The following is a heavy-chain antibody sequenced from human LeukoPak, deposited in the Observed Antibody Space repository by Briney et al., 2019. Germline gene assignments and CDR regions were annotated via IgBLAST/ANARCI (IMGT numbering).Heavy chain of an antibody. CDR2: IYTNGNT. V-gene: IGHV4-61*02. Sequence: SETLSLTCSVSGGSISSGNYYWTWIRQPAGKGLECIGRIYTNGNTNYNPSLKSRVTISLDTSKNQFSLKLTSVTAADTAVYYCARAGTYYDISTGYYPNWFDPWGQGTLVTVSS. CDR1: GGSISSGNYY. J-gene: IGHJ5*02. D-gene: IGHD3-9*01. CDR3: ARAGTYYDISTGYYPNWFDP.